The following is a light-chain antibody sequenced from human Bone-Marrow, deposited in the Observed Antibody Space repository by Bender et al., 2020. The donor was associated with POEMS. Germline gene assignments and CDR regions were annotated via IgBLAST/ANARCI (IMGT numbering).Light chain of an antibody. V-gene: IGLV2-23*02. CDR1: SRDVGSYDL. Sequence: QSALTQPASVSGSPGQSITISCTGTSRDVGSYDLVSWYQQHPGKAPKLMIYEVNKRPSGVSNRFSASKSGNTASLRISGLQAEDEADYYCSSYAANSMMFGGGTKLTVL. CDR3: SSYAANSMM. J-gene: IGLJ3*02. CDR2: EVN.